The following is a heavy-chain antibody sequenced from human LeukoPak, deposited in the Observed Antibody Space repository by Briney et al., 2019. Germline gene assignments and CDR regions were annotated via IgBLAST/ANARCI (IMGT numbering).Heavy chain of an antibody. CDR2: IYTSGST. CDR3: ARAWDRRGYAFDI. V-gene: IGHV4-61*02. J-gene: IGHJ3*02. CDR1: GGSISSGSYY. D-gene: IGHD1-26*01. Sequence: SETLSLTCTVSGGSISSGSYYWSWIRQPAGKGLEWIGRIYTSGSTNYNPSLKSRVTISVDTSKNQFSLKLSSVTAADTAVYYCARAWDRRGYAFDIWGQGTMVTVSS.